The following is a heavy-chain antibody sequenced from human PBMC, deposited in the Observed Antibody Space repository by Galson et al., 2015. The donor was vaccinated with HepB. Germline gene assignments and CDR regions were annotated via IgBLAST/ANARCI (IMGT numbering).Heavy chain of an antibody. V-gene: IGHV5-51*01. Sequence: QSGAEVKKPGESLEISCKGSGYSFTSYWIGWVRQMPGKGLEWMGIIYPGDSDTRYSPSFQGQVTISADKSISTAYLQWSSLKASDTAMYYCARLDEAVISKGDAFDIWGQGTMVTVSS. D-gene: IGHD4-11*01. CDR3: ARLDEAVISKGDAFDI. CDR1: GYSFTSYW. J-gene: IGHJ3*02. CDR2: IYPGDSDT.